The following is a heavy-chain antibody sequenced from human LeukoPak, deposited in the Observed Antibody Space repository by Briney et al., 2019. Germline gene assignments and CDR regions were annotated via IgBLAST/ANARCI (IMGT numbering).Heavy chain of an antibody. J-gene: IGHJ4*02. Sequence: GGSLRLSCAASGFTVSSNYMSWVRQAPGKGLEWVSVIYSGGSTYYADSVKGRFTISRDNSKNTLYLQMNSLRAEDTAVYYCARDDVWGSYRYFDYWGQGTLVTVSS. CDR2: IYSGGST. V-gene: IGHV3-66*01. D-gene: IGHD3-16*02. CDR3: ARDDVWGSYRYFDY. CDR1: GFTVSSNY.